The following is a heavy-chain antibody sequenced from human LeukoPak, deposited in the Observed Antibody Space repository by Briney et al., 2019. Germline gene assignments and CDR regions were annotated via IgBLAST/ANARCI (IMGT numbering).Heavy chain of an antibody. V-gene: IGHV4-30-4*01. J-gene: IGHJ4*02. Sequence: SETLSLTCTVSGGSIRRGDYYWSWIRQPPGKGLEWIGYIYYTGSTYYTPSLQSRVTISVDTSKNQFSLKLNSVIAADTAVYYCARAWVAVAGRGTLDFWGQGTLVTVSS. CDR2: IYYTGST. CDR1: GGSIRRGDYY. D-gene: IGHD6-19*01. CDR3: ARAWVAVAGRGTLDF.